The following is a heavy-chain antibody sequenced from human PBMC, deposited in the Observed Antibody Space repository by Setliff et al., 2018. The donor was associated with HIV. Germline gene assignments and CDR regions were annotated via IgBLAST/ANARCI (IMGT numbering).Heavy chain of an antibody. CDR3: ARLHTDYGSWHFDA. CDR1: DDSITGNNW. D-gene: IGHD3-10*01. V-gene: IGHV4-4*02. CDR2: IDHSGST. J-gene: IGHJ5*02. Sequence: PSETLSLTCTVSDDSITGNNWWNWVRQPPGKGLEWIGEIDHSGSTNYSPSLKSRVTMSVDKSKKPFSLKLKSMAAADTAVYYCARLHTDYGSWHFDAWGPGTLVTVSS.